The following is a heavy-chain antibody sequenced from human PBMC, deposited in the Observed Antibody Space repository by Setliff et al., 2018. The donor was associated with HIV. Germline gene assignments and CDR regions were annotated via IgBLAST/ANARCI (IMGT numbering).Heavy chain of an antibody. CDR3: ARDQFDFWSGYQFFYGMDV. Sequence: PGGSLRLSCAASGFTFNNYAMNWVRQAPGKGLQWVASISIRGGYIYYADSVKGRFTISRDNSKNTLYLQMNSLRAEDTAVYSCARDQFDFWSGYQFFYGMDVWGQGTTVTVSS. V-gene: IGHV3-21*01. J-gene: IGHJ6*02. D-gene: IGHD3-3*01. CDR2: ISIRGGYI. CDR1: GFTFNNYA.